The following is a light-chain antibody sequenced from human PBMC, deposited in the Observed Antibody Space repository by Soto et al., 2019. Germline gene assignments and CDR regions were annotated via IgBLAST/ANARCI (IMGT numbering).Light chain of an antibody. Sequence: DIQMTQSPSTLSASLGDRVTITCRASQSISSWLAWYQQKPGKAPKLLIYDASSLESGVPSRFSGSGSGTEFTLTISSLQPDGFSTYYCQQYNRYWTFGQGTKVDI. CDR2: DAS. CDR3: QQYNRYWT. J-gene: IGKJ1*01. V-gene: IGKV1-5*01. CDR1: QSISSW.